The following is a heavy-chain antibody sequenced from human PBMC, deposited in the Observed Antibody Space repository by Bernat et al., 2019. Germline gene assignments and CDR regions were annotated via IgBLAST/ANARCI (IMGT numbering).Heavy chain of an antibody. V-gene: IGHV1-69*01. Sequence: QVQLVQSGAEVKKPGSSVKVSCKASGGTFSSYAISWVRQAPGQGLEWMGGIIPIFGTANYAQKFQCRVPITAYESTSTAYTELSSLRSEDTAVYYCARGGGSGSYSIANHQIDYWGQGTLVTVSS. D-gene: IGHD3-10*01. CDR3: ARGGGSGSYSIANHQIDY. CDR1: GGTFSSYA. CDR2: IIPIFGTA. J-gene: IGHJ4*02.